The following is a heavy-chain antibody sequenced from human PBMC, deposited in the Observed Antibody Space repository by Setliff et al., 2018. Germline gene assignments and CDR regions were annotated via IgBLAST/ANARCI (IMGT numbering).Heavy chain of an antibody. V-gene: IGHV3-30*02. D-gene: IGHD3-10*01. CDR3: TKEQEITLVPGIIPDAFDL. CDR1: GFTLNTYG. J-gene: IGHJ3*01. CDR2: IRSDGNKK. Sequence: LRLSCAASGFTLNTYGISWVRQAPGKGLEWVTFIRSDGNKKYFGDSVKGRFSISRDNSKNTVYLQMNSLKIEDTAVYFCTKEQEITLVPGIIPDAFDLWGQGTMVTVSS.